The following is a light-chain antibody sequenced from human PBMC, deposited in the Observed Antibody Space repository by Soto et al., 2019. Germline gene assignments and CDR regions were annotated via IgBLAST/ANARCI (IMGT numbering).Light chain of an antibody. V-gene: IGKV3-20*01. J-gene: IGKJ1*01. CDR2: GAS. CDR3: QQYDSSPRT. Sequence: EIVLTQSPGTLSLSPGERATLSCRASQSVASTSLAWYQQKPGQAPRLLISGASRRAAGIPDRFSGSGSGTDFTLTISRLESEDIAVYYCQQYDSSPRTFGQGTRVEIK. CDR1: QSVASTS.